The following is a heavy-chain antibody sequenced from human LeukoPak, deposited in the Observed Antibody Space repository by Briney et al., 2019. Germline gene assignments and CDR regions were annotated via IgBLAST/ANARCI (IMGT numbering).Heavy chain of an antibody. CDR2: IYYSGST. Sequence: SETLSLTCTVSGGSISSYYWSWIRQPPGKGLEWIGYIYYSGSTNYKPSLKSRVTISVDTSKNQFSLKLNSVTAADTAFYYCARSRGGFGDYGSWFDPWGQGTLVTVSS. CDR1: GGSISSYY. D-gene: IGHD4-17*01. J-gene: IGHJ5*02. V-gene: IGHV4-59*01. CDR3: ARSRGGFGDYGSWFDP.